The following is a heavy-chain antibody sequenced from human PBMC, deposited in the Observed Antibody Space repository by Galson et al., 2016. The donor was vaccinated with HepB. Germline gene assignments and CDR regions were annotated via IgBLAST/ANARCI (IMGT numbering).Heavy chain of an antibody. J-gene: IGHJ6*02. Sequence: SLRLSCAASGFSISSYSFNWVRQAPGKGLEWVSHIGSGGSTISYADSVKGRFTISRDNAKHSLYLQMHSLRDEDTAVYYCARDADVLRYFDWYETHYYGMDVWGQGTTVTVSS. V-gene: IGHV3-48*02. CDR2: IGSGGSTI. CDR3: ARDADVLRYFDWYETHYYGMDV. D-gene: IGHD3-9*01. CDR1: GFSISSYS.